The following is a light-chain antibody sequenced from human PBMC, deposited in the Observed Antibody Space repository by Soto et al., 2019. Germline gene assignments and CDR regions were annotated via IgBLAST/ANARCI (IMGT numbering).Light chain of an antibody. CDR3: SSYTSSSTLVV. CDR1: SSDVGGYNY. Sequence: QSALTQPASVSGSPGQSITISCTGTSSDVGGYNYVSWYQHHPGKAPKLMIYDVSNRPSGVSTRFSGSKSGNTASLTISGLLAEDEADYYCSSYTSSSTLVVFGGGTKLT. CDR2: DVS. J-gene: IGLJ2*01. V-gene: IGLV2-14*03.